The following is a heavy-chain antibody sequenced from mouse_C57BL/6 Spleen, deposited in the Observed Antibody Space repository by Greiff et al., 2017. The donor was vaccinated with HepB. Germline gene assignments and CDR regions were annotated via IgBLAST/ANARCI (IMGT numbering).Heavy chain of an antibody. J-gene: IGHJ2*01. Sequence: VQLQQSGAELARPGASVKLSCKASGYTFTSYGISWVKQRTGQGLEWIGEIYPRSGNTYYNEKFKGKATLTADKSSSTAYMELRSLTSEDSAVYFCARGGTVVARDYFDYWGQGTTLTVSS. CDR1: GYTFTSYG. CDR3: ARGGTVVARDYFDY. CDR2: IYPRSGNT. D-gene: IGHD1-1*01. V-gene: IGHV1-81*01.